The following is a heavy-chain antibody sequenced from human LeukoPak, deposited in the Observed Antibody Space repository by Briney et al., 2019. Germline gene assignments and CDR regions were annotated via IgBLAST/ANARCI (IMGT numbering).Heavy chain of an antibody. J-gene: IGHJ5*02. CDR1: GDPVSRGSYY. V-gene: IGHV4-61*01. CDR3: ARGFASGWYSRYDP. CDR2: AYHTGST. D-gene: IGHD6-19*01. Sequence: SETLSLTCTVSGDPVSRGSYYWSWIRQPPGKELEWIGYAYHTGSTNYNPSLKSRVTISVDTSKNEFSLKMTSVTAADTAVYYCARGFASGWYSRYDPWGQGTLVTVSS.